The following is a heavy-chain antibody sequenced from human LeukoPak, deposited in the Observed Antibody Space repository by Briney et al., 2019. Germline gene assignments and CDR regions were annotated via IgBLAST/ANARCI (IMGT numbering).Heavy chain of an antibody. D-gene: IGHD4-23*01. CDR2: IIPILGIA. CDR1: GGTFSSYA. V-gene: IGHV1-69*04. Sequence: ASVKVSCKASGGTFSSYAISWVRQAPGQGLEWMGRIIPILGIANYAQKFQGRVTIIADKSTSTAYMELSSLRSEDTAVYYCARGARRREVSGGNLYYYGMDVWGQGTTVTVSS. J-gene: IGHJ6*02. CDR3: ARGARRREVSGGNLYYYGMDV.